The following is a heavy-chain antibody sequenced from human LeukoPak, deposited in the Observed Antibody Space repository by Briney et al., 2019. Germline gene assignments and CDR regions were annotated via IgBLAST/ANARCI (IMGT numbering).Heavy chain of an antibody. CDR2: IYSSGST. Sequence: PSETLSLTCSVSGGSITSSSYCWSWIRQPPGKGLEWIGSIYSSGSTYYNPSLKSRVTISVDTSRNHFSLKLNSVTAADTAVYYCARLPVVVVPAWFDPWGQGILVTVSS. J-gene: IGHJ5*02. CDR1: GGSITSSSYC. D-gene: IGHD2-15*01. CDR3: ARLPVVVVPAWFDP. V-gene: IGHV4-39*02.